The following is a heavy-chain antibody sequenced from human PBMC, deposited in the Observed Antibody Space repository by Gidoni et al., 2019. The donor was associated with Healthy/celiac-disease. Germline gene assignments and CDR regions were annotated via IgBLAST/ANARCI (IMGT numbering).Heavy chain of an antibody. D-gene: IGHD5-18*01. J-gene: IGHJ4*02. CDR1: GGSISSSSYY. Sequence: QLQLQESGPGLVKPSETLSLTCTVSGGSISSSSYYWGWIRQPPGKGLEWIGSIYYSGSTYYNPSLKSRVTISVDTSKNQFSLKLSSVTAADTAVYYCARRTGYSYGYIFDYWGQGTLVTVSS. CDR3: ARRTGYSYGYIFDY. CDR2: IYYSGST. V-gene: IGHV4-39*01.